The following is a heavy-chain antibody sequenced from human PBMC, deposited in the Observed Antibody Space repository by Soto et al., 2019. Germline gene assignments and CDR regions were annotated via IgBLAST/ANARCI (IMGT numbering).Heavy chain of an antibody. J-gene: IGHJ6*02. CDR2: IIPIFGTA. Sequence: QVQLVQSGAEVKKPGSSVKVSCKASGGTFSSYAISWVRQAPGQGLEWMGGIIPIFGTANYAQKFQGRVTITADESTSTAYMEMSSLRSEDTAVYYCARESKYCSSTSCYMAHSHYYYGMDVWGQGTTVTVSS. D-gene: IGHD2-2*02. V-gene: IGHV1-69*01. CDR1: GGTFSSYA. CDR3: ARESKYCSSTSCYMAHSHYYYGMDV.